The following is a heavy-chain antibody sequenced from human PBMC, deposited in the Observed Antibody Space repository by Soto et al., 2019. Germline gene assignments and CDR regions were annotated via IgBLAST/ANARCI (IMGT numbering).Heavy chain of an antibody. CDR1: GFTFDDYT. J-gene: IGHJ6*02. D-gene: IGHD2-15*01. V-gene: IGHV3-43*01. CDR3: ARQYCSGGSCRKYGMDV. Sequence: GGSLRLSCAASGFTFDDYTMHWVRQAPGKGLEWVSVISCDGSSKYYADSVKGRFTISRDNSKNSLYLQMNSLRAEDTAVYYCARQYCSGGSCRKYGMDVWGQGTTVTVSS. CDR2: ISCDGSSK.